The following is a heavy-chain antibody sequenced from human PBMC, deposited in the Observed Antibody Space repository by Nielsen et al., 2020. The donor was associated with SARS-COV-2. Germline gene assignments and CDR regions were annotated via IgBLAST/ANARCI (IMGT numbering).Heavy chain of an antibody. V-gene: IGHV3-9*01. CDR2: ISWNSGSI. D-gene: IGHD1-26*01. CDR1: GFTFDDYA. Sequence: SLKISCAASGFTFDDYAMHWVRQAPGKGLEWVSGISWNSGSIGYADSVKGRFTISRDNAKNSLYLQMNSLRAEDTALYYCAKDFSWELLAFDYWGQGTLVTVSS. CDR3: AKDFSWELLAFDY. J-gene: IGHJ4*02.